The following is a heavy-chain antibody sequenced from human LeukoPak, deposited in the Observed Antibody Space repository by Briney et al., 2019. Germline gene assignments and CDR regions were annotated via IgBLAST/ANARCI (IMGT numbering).Heavy chain of an antibody. CDR3: AREAPYSTSSDWFDP. V-gene: IGHV1-2*02. CDR1: GYTFTSYG. D-gene: IGHD6-6*01. Sequence: ASVKVSCKASGYTFTSYGISWVRQAPGQGLEWMGWINPNSGGTNYAQKFQGRVTMTRDTSISTAYMDLSRLRSDDTAVYYCAREAPYSTSSDWFDPWGQGTLVTVSS. CDR2: INPNSGGT. J-gene: IGHJ5*02.